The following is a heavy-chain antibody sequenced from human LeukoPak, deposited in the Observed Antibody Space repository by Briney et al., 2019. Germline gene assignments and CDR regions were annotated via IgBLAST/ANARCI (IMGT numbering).Heavy chain of an antibody. Sequence: PGGSLRLSCLASGFTFSSYAMHWVRQAPGKGLEFVSGISSNGGSTYYTDPVKGRLTISRDNSKNTVYLQMSSLRPEDTAVYFCVKRLNNYFDYWGQGTLVTVSS. CDR2: ISSNGGST. CDR1: GFTFSSYA. J-gene: IGHJ4*02. CDR3: VKRLNNYFDY. V-gene: IGHV3-64D*06. D-gene: IGHD4/OR15-4a*01.